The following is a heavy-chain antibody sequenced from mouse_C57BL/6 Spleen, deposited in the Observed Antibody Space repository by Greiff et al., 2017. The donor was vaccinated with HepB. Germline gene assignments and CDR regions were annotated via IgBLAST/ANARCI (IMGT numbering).Heavy chain of an antibody. J-gene: IGHJ4*01. D-gene: IGHD1-1*01. CDR3: AREELRSGDY. CDR2: IYPGDGDT. V-gene: IGHV1-82*01. CDR1: GYAFSSSW. Sequence: QVQLKESGPELVKPGASVKISCKASGYAFSSSWMNWVKQRPGKGLEWIGRIYPGDGDTNYNGKFKGKATLTADKSSSTAYMQLSSLTSEDSAVYFCAREELRSGDYWGQGTSVTVSS.